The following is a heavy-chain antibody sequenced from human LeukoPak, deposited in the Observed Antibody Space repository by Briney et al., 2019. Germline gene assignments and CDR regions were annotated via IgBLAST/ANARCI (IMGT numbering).Heavy chain of an antibody. J-gene: IGHJ4*02. CDR1: GYIFTGYY. Sequence: ASVKVSCKASGYIFTGYYMHWVRQAPGQGLEWMGWINPNTGGTNYAQKFQGRVTVTRDTSINTAYMELDRLRSDDAAVYYCARVLSGVLWHWGQGTLVTVSS. V-gene: IGHV1-2*02. D-gene: IGHD2/OR15-2a*01. CDR3: ARVLSGVLWH. CDR2: INPNTGGT.